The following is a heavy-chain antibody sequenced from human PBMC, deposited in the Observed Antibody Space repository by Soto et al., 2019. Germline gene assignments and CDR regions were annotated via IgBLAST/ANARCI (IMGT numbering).Heavy chain of an antibody. D-gene: IGHD6-19*01. Sequence: TLSLTCTVSGGSISSGGYYWSWIRQHPGKGLEWIGYIYYSGSTYYNPSLKSRVTISVDTSKNQFSLKLSSVTAADTAVYYCAAYSSGWDVRFDYWGQGTLVTVSS. V-gene: IGHV4-31*03. CDR3: AAYSSGWDVRFDY. CDR2: IYYSGST. CDR1: GGSISSGGYY. J-gene: IGHJ4*02.